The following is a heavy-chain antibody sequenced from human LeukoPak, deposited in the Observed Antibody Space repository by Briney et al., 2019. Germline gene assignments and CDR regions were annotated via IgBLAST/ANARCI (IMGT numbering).Heavy chain of an antibody. CDR3: ARDYYGSGSWLYMDV. V-gene: IGHV7-4-1*02. J-gene: IGHJ6*03. D-gene: IGHD3-10*01. CDR1: GYTFTSYA. CDR2: INTNTGNP. Sequence: GASVKVSCKASGYTFTSYAMNWVRQAPGQGLEWMGWINTNTGNPTYAQGFTGRFVFSLDTSVSTAYLQISSLKAEDTAVYYCARDYYGSGSWLYMDVWGKGTTVTVSS.